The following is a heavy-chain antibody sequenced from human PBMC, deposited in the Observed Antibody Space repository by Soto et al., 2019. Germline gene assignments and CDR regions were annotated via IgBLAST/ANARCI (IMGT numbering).Heavy chain of an antibody. D-gene: IGHD1-1*01. J-gene: IGHJ3*02. CDR1: GGSISSSNW. CDR2: IYHSGST. V-gene: IGHV4-4*02. Sequence: QVQLQESGPGLVKPSGTLSLTCAVSGGSISSSNWWSWVRHPPGKGLEWIGEIYHSGSTNYNPSLKSRVTISVDKSKNQFSLKLSSVTAADTAVYYCARDHRRSLTIDAFDIWGQGTMVTVSS. CDR3: ARDHRRSLTIDAFDI.